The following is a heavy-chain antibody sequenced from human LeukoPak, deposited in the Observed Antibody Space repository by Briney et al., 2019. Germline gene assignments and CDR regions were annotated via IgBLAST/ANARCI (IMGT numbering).Heavy chain of an antibody. V-gene: IGHV1-69*05. Sequence: VASVKVSCKASGGTFSSYAISWVRQAPGQGLEWMGGIIPIFGTSNYAQEFQGRVTITTDESTSTAYMEVSSLRSEDTAVYYCAFTSTPYYYYYMDVWGKGTTVTVSS. CDR1: GGTFSSYA. J-gene: IGHJ6*03. D-gene: IGHD2-2*01. CDR2: IIPIFGTS. CDR3: AFTSTPYYYYYMDV.